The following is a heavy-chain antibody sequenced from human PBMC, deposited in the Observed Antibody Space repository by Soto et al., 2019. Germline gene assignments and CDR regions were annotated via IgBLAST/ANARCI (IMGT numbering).Heavy chain of an antibody. J-gene: IGHJ3*02. CDR3: ARDNRLGGPRGWFDI. V-gene: IGHV1-46*03. D-gene: IGHD1-26*01. Sequence: SVKVSCKECGDTLTSYYMHWVRQAPRQGLEWMGIINPSGGSTSYAQKFQGRVTMTRDTSTSTVYMELSSLRSEDTAVYYCARDNRLGGPRGWFDIWGQGTMLTVSS. CDR1: GDTLTSYY. CDR2: INPSGGST.